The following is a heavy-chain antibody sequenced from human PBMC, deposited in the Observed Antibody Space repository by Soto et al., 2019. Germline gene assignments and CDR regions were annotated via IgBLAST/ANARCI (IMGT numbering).Heavy chain of an antibody. CDR2: ISYDGSNK. V-gene: IGHV3-30*18. CDR1: GFTFSSYG. J-gene: IGHJ3*02. Sequence: QVQLVESGGGVVQPGRSLRLSCAASGFTFSSYGMHWVRQAPGKGLEWVAVISYDGSNKYYADSVKGRFTISRDNSKNTLYLRMNSLSAEDTAVYYCAKRSWFGELDLGAFDIWCQGTMVTVSS. CDR3: AKRSWFGELDLGAFDI. D-gene: IGHD3-10*01.